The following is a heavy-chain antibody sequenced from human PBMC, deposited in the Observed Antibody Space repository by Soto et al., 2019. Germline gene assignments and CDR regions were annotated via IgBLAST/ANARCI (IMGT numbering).Heavy chain of an antibody. V-gene: IGHV1-69*18. J-gene: IGHJ6*02. CDR3: ARAVVLTFTRFYDMDV. D-gene: IGHD3-9*01. CDR2: LIPMFGTT. CDR1: GGTFSSYS. Sequence: QVQLVQSGAEVKTPGSSVKVSCKASGGTFSSYSINWVRHAPGQGLEWMGRLIPMFGTTDYAQRFQGRVTFTADESTSTASMEVTNLTSEDTAVYYCARAVVLTFTRFYDMDVWGQGTTVTVSS.